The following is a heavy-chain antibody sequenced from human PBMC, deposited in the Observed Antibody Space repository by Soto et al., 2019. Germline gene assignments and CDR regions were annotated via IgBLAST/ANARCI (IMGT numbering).Heavy chain of an antibody. V-gene: IGHV3-74*01. CDR3: AREVAAGLV. CDR2: INPGASAT. J-gene: IGHJ4*02. CDR1: GVTFRSYW. Sequence: EVLLVESGGVLVQPGGSLRLSCAASGVTFRSYWMHWGRQAPGEGLVWVPRINPGASATAYADSVKGLFTISRDTAMDTLYLQMTSLRAEDTAVYYSAREVAAGLVWGQGALVTFSS. D-gene: IGHD6-13*01.